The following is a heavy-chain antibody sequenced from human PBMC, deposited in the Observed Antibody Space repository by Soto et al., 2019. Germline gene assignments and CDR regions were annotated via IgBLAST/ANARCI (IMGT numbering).Heavy chain of an antibody. CDR1: GFTFSTCA. CDR2: ISYDASNE. V-gene: IGHV3-30-3*01. D-gene: IGHD6-19*01. CDR3: ARQVYSSGWQNPPKTYYGMDV. Sequence: PGGSLRLSCEASGFTFSTCAMHWVRRAPGKGLEWLVVISYDASNEYYADSVKGRFTISRDNFKNTLHLQMNSLRLEDTAVYYCARQVYSSGWQNPPKTYYGMDVWGQGTTVTVSS. J-gene: IGHJ6*02.